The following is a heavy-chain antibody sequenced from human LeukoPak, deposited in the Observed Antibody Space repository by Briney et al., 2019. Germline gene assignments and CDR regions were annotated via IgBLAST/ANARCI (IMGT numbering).Heavy chain of an antibody. D-gene: IGHD3-10*01. J-gene: IGHJ5*02. CDR1: GGSSSGYY. Sequence: PSETLSLTCAVYGGSSSGYYWSWIRQPPGKGLEWIGEINHSGSTNYNPSLKSRVTISVDTSKNQFSLKLSSVTAADTAVYYCARKGGRAFRGVSNWFDPWGQGTLVTVSS. CDR2: INHSGST. V-gene: IGHV4-34*01. CDR3: ARKGGRAFRGVSNWFDP.